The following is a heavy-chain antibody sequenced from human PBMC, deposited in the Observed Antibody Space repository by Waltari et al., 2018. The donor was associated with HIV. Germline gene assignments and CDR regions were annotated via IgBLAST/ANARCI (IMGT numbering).Heavy chain of an antibody. CDR2: DNHSGSP. D-gene: IGHD2-15*01. CDR3: ARGNVVVVAATHYYDGMDV. J-gene: IGHJ6*02. Sequence: QVQLQQWGAGLLKPSETLSLTCAVYGGSCSGYYWSWSRQPPGTGLEWIGEDNHSGSPNYNPSLKSRVTISVDTSKNQFSLKLSSVTAADTAVYYCARGNVVVVAATHYYDGMDVWGQGTTVTVSS. CDR1: GGSCSGYY. V-gene: IGHV4-34*01.